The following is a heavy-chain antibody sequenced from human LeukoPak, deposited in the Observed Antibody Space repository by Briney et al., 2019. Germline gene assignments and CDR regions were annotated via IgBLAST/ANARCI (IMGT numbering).Heavy chain of an antibody. CDR1: EFKLRSYW. CDR3: ARDRSVAGLLDS. CDR2: IKEDGSET. V-gene: IGHV3-7*04. J-gene: IGHJ4*02. Sequence: GGSLKLSFAAPEFKLRSYWKSWVRPAPGQGLEGVANIKEDGSETNYVASVKGRFTISRDNAKNSLYLQMNSLRAEDTAVYYCARDRSVAGLLDSWGQGTLVTVS. D-gene: IGHD6-19*01.